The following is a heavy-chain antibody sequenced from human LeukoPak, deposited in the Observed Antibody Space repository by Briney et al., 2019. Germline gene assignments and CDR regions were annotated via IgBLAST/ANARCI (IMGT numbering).Heavy chain of an antibody. CDR2: INHSGST. D-gene: IGHD2-2*02. V-gene: IGHV4-34*01. J-gene: IGHJ4*02. CDR1: GGSFSGYY. CDR3: ARLVVRCGTSCYRKYYFDY. Sequence: SETLSLTCAVYGGSFSGYYWSWIRQPPGKGLEWIGEINHSGSTNYNPSLKSRVTISVDTSKNQFSLKLSSVTAADTAVYYCARLVVRCGTSCYRKYYFDYWGQGALVTVSS.